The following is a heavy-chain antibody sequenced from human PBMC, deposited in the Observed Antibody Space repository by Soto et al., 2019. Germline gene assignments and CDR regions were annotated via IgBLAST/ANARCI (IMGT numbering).Heavy chain of an antibody. D-gene: IGHD2-15*01. J-gene: IGHJ6*02. CDR3: ARGDREDILVVVGARPGEYGIDI. V-gene: IGHV3-30-3*01. Sequence: GGSLRLSCAASGFTFTSYAMNWVRQAPGKGLEWVAGIAGDGSNAHYTDSVKGRFTISRDNSKNTLYLHMNSLRAEDTSVYYCARGDREDILVVVGARPGEYGIDIWGQGTTVTVSS. CDR2: IAGDGSNA. CDR1: GFTFTSYA.